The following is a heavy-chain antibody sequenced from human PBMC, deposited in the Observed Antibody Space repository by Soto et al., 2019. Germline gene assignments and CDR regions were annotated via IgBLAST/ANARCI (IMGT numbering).Heavy chain of an antibody. CDR3: ARALYNWNYGWFDP. CDR1: GGTFSSYR. Sequence: QVQLVQSGAEVKKPGASVKVSCKASGGTFSSYRFTWVRQAPGQGLEWLGGISTYSGNTNSELKVQDRLTMTTDTSTSTDYMEVSRLRYDDTAVYYCARALYNWNYGWFDPWGQGTLVTASS. CDR2: ISTYSGNT. J-gene: IGHJ5*02. V-gene: IGHV1-18*01. D-gene: IGHD1-7*01.